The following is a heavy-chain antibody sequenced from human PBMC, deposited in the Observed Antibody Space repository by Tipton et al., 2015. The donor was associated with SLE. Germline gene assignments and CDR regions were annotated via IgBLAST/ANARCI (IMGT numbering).Heavy chain of an antibody. D-gene: IGHD5-18*01. J-gene: IGHJ4*02. CDR1: GGSISSHY. V-gene: IGHV4-59*08. Sequence: GLVKPSGTLSLTCTVSGGSISSHYWSWIRQPPGKGLEWIGYIYYSGSTNYNPSLKSRVTISVDTSKNQFSLKLSSVTAADTAVYYCARAWIQLWSDFDYWGQGTLVTVSS. CDR2: IYYSGST. CDR3: ARAWIQLWSDFDY.